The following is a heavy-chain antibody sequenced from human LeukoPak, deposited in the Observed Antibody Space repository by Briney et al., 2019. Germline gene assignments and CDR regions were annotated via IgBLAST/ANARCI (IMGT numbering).Heavy chain of an antibody. J-gene: IGHJ6*02. V-gene: IGHV4-59*08. D-gene: IGHD1-26*01. CDR1: GGSISGYY. CDR2: IYYSGST. CDR3: ARHSGSYLYYRMDV. Sequence: SETLSLTCTVSGGSISGYYWSWIRQPPGKGLEGMGYIYYSGSTNYNPSLKSRVTISADTSKNQLSLKLSSVTAADTAMYYCARHSGSYLYYRMDVWGQGTTVTVSS.